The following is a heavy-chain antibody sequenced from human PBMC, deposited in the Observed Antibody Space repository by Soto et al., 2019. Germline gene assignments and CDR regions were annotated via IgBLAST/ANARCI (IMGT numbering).Heavy chain of an antibody. D-gene: IGHD2-2*01. J-gene: IGHJ5*02. CDR3: ARVQELGYCISTSCYHNWFDP. Sequence: PSETLSLTCAVSGGSISSSNWWSWVRQPPGKGLEWIGEIYHSGSTNYNPSLKSRVTISVDKSKNQFSLKLSSVTAADTAVYYCARVQELGYCISTSCYHNWFDPWGQGTLVTVSS. V-gene: IGHV4-4*02. CDR1: GGSISSSNW. CDR2: IYHSGST.